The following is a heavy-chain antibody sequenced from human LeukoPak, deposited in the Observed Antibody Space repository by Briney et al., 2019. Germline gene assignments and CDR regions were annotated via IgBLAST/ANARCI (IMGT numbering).Heavy chain of an antibody. D-gene: IGHD1/OR15-1a*01. CDR1: GGSISTSGYY. CDR2: FSHNVGT. Sequence: SETLSLTCSVSGGSISTSGYYWGWIRQSPGTGPEWIGSFSHNVGTYYNPPLRSRVTISVDTSKSQFSLQINSVTAADTAVYYCARHAPTGNAHWHNLDCWGQGTLVTVSS. J-gene: IGHJ4*02. V-gene: IGHV4-39*01. CDR3: ARHAPTGNAHWHNLDC.